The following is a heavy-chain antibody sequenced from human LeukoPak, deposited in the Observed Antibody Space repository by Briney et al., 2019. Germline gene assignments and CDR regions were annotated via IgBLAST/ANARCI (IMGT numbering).Heavy chain of an antibody. Sequence: PSETLSLTCSVSGGSVSSYESYWGWIRQPPGKGLEWIGNTYYSGSSYYNPSLKSRVTMSVDTSKNQFSLKMSTVTAADTAVYYCARLSKGRYFDYIFDHWGQGTLVTVSS. D-gene: IGHD3-9*01. CDR2: TYYSGSS. V-gene: IGHV4-39*01. CDR1: GGSVSSYESY. CDR3: ARLSKGRYFDYIFDH. J-gene: IGHJ4*02.